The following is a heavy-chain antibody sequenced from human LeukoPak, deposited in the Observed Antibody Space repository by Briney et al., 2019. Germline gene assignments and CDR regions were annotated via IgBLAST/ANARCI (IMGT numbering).Heavy chain of an antibody. Sequence: SETLSLTCAVSGGSISSGGYSWSWIRQPPGKGLEWIGYIYHSGSTYDNPSLKSRVTISVDRSKNQFSLKLSSVTAADTAVYYCARVKIGAIDYWGQGTLVTVSS. CDR3: ARVKIGAIDY. CDR1: GGSISSGGYS. V-gene: IGHV4-30-2*01. D-gene: IGHD4-17*01. J-gene: IGHJ4*02. CDR2: IYHSGST.